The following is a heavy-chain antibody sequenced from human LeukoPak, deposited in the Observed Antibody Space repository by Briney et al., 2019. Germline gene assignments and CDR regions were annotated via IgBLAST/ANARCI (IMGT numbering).Heavy chain of an antibody. V-gene: IGHV4-34*01. CDR2: INHSGST. CDR3: ARSSSSRKGDY. D-gene: IGHD6-6*01. Sequence: SETLSLTCAVYGGSFSGYYWSWLRQPPGKGLEWIGEINHSGSTNYNPSLKSRVTISVDTSKNQFSLKLSSVTAAGTAIYYCARSSSSRKGDYWGQGTLVTVSS. J-gene: IGHJ4*02. CDR1: GGSFSGYY.